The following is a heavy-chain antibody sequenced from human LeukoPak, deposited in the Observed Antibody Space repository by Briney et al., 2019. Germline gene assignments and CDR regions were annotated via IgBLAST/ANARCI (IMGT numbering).Heavy chain of an antibody. D-gene: IGHD3-9*01. CDR2: ISSSSSSI. J-gene: IGHJ4*02. V-gene: IGHV3-21*01. CDR3: ARANPPAISFFDY. CDR1: GFTFSGYS. Sequence: GGSLRLSCAASGFTFSGYSMNGVRPVPGKGLGWVSSISSSSSSIYYADSVKGRFTISRDNAKNSLYLQMNSLRAEDTAVYYCARANPPAISFFDYWGQGTLVTVSS.